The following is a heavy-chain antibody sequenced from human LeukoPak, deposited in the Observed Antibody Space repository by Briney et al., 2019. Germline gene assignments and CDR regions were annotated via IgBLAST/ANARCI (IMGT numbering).Heavy chain of an antibody. Sequence: SETLSLTCAVYGGSFSGYYWSWIRQPPGKGLEWIGEINHSGSTNYNPSLKSRVTISVDTSKNQFSLKLSSVTAADTAVYYCARDSRITMVRGVIYYYYGMDVWGQGTTVTVSS. D-gene: IGHD3-10*01. CDR1: GGSFSGYY. J-gene: IGHJ6*02. CDR3: ARDSRITMVRGVIYYYYGMDV. CDR2: INHSGST. V-gene: IGHV4-34*01.